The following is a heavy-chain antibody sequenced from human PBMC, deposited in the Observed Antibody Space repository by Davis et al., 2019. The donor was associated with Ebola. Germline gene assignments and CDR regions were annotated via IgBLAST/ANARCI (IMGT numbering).Heavy chain of an antibody. V-gene: IGHV1-3*01. J-gene: IGHJ3*02. Sequence: AASVKVSCKASGYTLSSYAIHWVRQAPGQRLEWMGWINVGNGDTKYSQKFQDRVTFTTDTSATTAYMELSSLRSEDTAVYYCARDGIMGGKRTDAFDIWGRGTMVTVSS. CDR2: INVGNGDT. CDR3: ARDGIMGGKRTDAFDI. CDR1: GYTLSSYA. D-gene: IGHD1-26*01.